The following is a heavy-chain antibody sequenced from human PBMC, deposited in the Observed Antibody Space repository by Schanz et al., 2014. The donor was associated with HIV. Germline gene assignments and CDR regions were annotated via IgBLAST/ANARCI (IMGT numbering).Heavy chain of an antibody. CDR1: GFTFNNYA. Sequence: EVQLLDSGGGLVQPGGSLRLSCVASGFTFNNYAMTWVRQAPGKGLEWVSSISESGGRSYYADSVNGRFTISRDNSKNTLSLHMNSLRVEDTAVYYCTKAKGSYSATTFYFDFWGQGTLVTVSS. CDR3: TKAKGSYSATTFYFDF. V-gene: IGHV3-23*01. CDR2: ISESGGRS. J-gene: IGHJ4*02. D-gene: IGHD1-26*01.